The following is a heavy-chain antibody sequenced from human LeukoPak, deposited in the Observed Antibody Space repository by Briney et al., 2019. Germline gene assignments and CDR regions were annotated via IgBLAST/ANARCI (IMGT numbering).Heavy chain of an antibody. D-gene: IGHD2-21*01. J-gene: IGHJ5*02. CDR3: AGARGIGPGGWFDP. V-gene: IGHV3-48*04. CDR1: GFTFSSYS. CDR2: ISNTAATI. Sequence: GGSLRLSCAASGFTFSSYSMNRVRQAPGKGLEWVSYISNTAATIYYADSVKGRFTISRDNAKNSLYLQMNTLRAEDTAIYYCAGARGIGPGGWFDPWGQGTLVTVSS.